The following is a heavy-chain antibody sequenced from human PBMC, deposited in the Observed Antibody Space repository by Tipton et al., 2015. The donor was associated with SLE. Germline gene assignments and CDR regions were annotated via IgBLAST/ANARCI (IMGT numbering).Heavy chain of an antibody. V-gene: IGHV4-59*11. CDR1: GDSIGNHY. CDR3: ARGGSGWYAGFAH. J-gene: IGHJ4*02. Sequence: TLSLTCTVSGDSIGNHYWNWIRQSPGKGLEWLGYIDYSGSTKYDSSLKSRATISVDTSKKQFSLSLRSVTTADTATYYCARGGSGWYAGFAHWGQGTLVVVSS. D-gene: IGHD6-19*01. CDR2: IDYSGST.